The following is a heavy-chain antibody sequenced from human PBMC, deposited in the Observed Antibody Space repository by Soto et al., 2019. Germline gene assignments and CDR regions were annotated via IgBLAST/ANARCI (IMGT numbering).Heavy chain of an antibody. CDR2: IYYSGST. V-gene: IGHV4-59*01. CDR1: GGSISSYD. Sequence: PSETLYLACTVSGGSISSYDWSWFRQPPGKGLEWIGYIYYSGSTNYNPSLKSRVTISVDTSKNQFSLKLSSVTAADTAVYYCARDHCRGRSCYDWFDPWGQGPLVTVSS. J-gene: IGHJ5*02. CDR3: ARDHCRGRSCYDWFDP. D-gene: IGHD2-15*01.